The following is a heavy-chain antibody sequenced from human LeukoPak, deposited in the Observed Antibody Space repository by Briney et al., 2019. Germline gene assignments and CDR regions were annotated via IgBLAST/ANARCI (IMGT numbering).Heavy chain of an antibody. D-gene: IGHD4-17*01. J-gene: IGHJ4*02. Sequence: ASVKVSCKTSGYTFTGYYLHWVRQAPGQGLEWMGWINPVTGGTKYARKFYAKITMTRDTSISTAFLEVTSLKSDDTAVYYCARVARSTNHLHFDYWGQGTLVTVSS. CDR3: ARVARSTNHLHFDY. CDR1: GYTFTGYY. CDR2: INPVTGGT. V-gene: IGHV1-2*02.